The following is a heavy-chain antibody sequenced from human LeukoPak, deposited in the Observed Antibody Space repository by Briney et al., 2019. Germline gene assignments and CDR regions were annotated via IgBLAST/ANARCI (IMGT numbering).Heavy chain of an antibody. Sequence: SETLSLTCTVSGGSISSSSYYWGWIRQPPGKGLEWIGSVYYSGYTYYNPSLTSRVTISIDRSKNQFSLRLSSVTAADTAVYYCASYYYGSGSYYNDYWGQGTLVTVSS. V-gene: IGHV4-39*07. J-gene: IGHJ4*02. D-gene: IGHD3-10*01. CDR2: VYYSGYT. CDR1: GGSISSSSYY. CDR3: ASYYYGSGSYYNDY.